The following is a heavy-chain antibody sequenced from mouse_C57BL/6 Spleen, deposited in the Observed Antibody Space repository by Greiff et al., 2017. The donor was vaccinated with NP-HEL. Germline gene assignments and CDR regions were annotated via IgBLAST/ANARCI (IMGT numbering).Heavy chain of an antibody. CDR2: IHPNSGST. J-gene: IGHJ4*01. V-gene: IGHV1-64*01. D-gene: IGHD2-4*01. CDR1: GYTFTSYW. CDR3: ARGASDYDNYAMDY. Sequence: QVQLQQPGAELVKPGASVKLSCKASGYTFTSYWMHWVKQRPGQGLEWIGMIHPNSGSTNYNEKFKSKATLTVDKSSSTAYMQLSSLTSEDSAFYYCARGASDYDNYAMDYWGQGTSVTVSS.